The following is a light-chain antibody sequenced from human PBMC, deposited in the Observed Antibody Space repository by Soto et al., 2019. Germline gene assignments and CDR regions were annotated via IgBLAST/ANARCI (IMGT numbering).Light chain of an antibody. CDR3: QTWDTGIRV. J-gene: IGLJ3*02. CDR1: SGHSSQA. Sequence: QSVLTQSPSASASLGASVKLTCTLSSGHSSQAIAWHQQQPEKGPRYLMKLNSDGSHSKGDGIPDRFSGSSSGAERHLTISSLQSDDEADYYCQTWDTGIRVFGGGTKLTVL. V-gene: IGLV4-69*01. CDR2: LNSDGSH.